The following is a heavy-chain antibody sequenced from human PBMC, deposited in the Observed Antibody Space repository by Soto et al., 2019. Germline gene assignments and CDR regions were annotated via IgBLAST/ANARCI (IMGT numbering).Heavy chain of an antibody. CDR2: ISGSGGST. V-gene: IGHV3-23*01. CDR3: ARDLMGYAMDV. CDR1: GFTFSSDA. J-gene: IGHJ6*02. Sequence: GGSMRLSCAASGFTFSSDAVSWVRQAPGKGLEWVSAISGSGGSTYYADSVKGRFTISRDNSKNTLYLQMNSLRAEDTAVYYCARDLMGYAMDVWGQGTTVTVSS. D-gene: IGHD2-8*01.